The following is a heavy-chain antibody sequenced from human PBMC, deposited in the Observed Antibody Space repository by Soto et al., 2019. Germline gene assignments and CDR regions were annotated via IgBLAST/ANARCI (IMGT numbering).Heavy chain of an antibody. Sequence: QVQLVQSGAEVKKPGSSVKVSCKASGGTFSSYAISWVRQAPGQGHEWMGGIIPIFGTANYAQKFQGRVTITADKSTSTAYMELSSLRSEDTAVYYCARASVVPAAIPPARAFDIWGQGTMVTVSS. D-gene: IGHD2-2*02. CDR2: IIPIFGTA. CDR3: ARASVVPAAIPPARAFDI. CDR1: GGTFSSYA. J-gene: IGHJ3*02. V-gene: IGHV1-69*06.